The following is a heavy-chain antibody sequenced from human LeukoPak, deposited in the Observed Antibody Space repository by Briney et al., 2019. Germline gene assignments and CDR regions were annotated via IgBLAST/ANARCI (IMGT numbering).Heavy chain of an antibody. J-gene: IGHJ4*02. D-gene: IGHD3-22*01. CDR3: ARDSRGYYDSSGYFSDDPFDY. V-gene: IGHV1-18*01. CDR1: GYTFTSYG. Sequence: GASVTVSCTASGYTFTSYGISWVRQAPGQGLEWMGWISAYSGKTNYAQKLQGRVTMTTDTSTSTAYMELRSLRSDDTAVYYCARDSRGYYDSSGYFSDDPFDYWGQGTLVTVSS. CDR2: ISAYSGKT.